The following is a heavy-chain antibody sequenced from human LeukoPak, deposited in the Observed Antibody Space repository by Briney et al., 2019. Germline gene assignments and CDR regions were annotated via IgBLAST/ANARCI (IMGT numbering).Heavy chain of an antibody. V-gene: IGHV4-59*01. CDR2: IYYSGST. J-gene: IGHJ4*02. Sequence: SVTLSLTCTVSGGSISSYYWSWIRQPPGKGLEWIGYIYYSGSTNYNPSLKSRVTISVDTSKNQFSLKLSSVTAADTAVYYCARSGQLVDYWGQGTLVTVSS. CDR1: GGSISSYY. CDR3: ARSGQLVDY. D-gene: IGHD6-6*01.